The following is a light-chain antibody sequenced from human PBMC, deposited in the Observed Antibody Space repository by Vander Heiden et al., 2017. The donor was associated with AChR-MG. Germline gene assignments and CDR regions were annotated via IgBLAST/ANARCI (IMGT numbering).Light chain of an antibody. Sequence: QAALTQPDSVAGAPGQSINIPCPGTSSDVGSFHLVSWYPHHPGQAPNLLIYEDRKRPSGVSTRFSGSKSGNTSSLTVSGLQAEDEADYYCCSYAGSSTWVFGGGTKLTVL. J-gene: IGLJ3*02. CDR3: CSYAGSSTWV. CDR1: SSDVGSFHL. CDR2: EDR. V-gene: IGLV2-23*01.